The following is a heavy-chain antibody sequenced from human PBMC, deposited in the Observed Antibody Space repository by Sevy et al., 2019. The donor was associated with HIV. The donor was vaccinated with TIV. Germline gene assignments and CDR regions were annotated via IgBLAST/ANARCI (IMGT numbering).Heavy chain of an antibody. Sequence: GGSLRLSCVGSGFTFGSYGMSWVRQPPGKGLEWVSSISFSGVATFNADSVRGRFTISRDNSKNILYLQMNSLRAEDTAVYFCAKPPSNHDVLDYYGMDVRGQGTTVTVSS. D-gene: IGHD3-10*02. J-gene: IGHJ6*02. CDR1: GFTFGSYG. CDR2: ISFSGVAT. CDR3: AKPPSNHDVLDYYGMDV. V-gene: IGHV3-23*01.